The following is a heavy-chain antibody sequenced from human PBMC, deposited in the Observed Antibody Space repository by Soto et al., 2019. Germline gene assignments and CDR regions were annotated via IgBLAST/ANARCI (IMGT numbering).Heavy chain of an antibody. V-gene: IGHV3-74*03. CDR3: VREVYRPYLDP. J-gene: IGHJ5*02. CDR1: GFTFSSYW. D-gene: IGHD3-16*02. Sequence: GRSLRLSCSASGFTFSSYWMHWVRQVPGKGLVWVSRINSDGSSTTYADSVRGRFTVSRDNAKNTLYLQMNSLRAEDTAVYYCVREVYRPYLDPLGQGNQVTVSS. CDR2: INSDGSST.